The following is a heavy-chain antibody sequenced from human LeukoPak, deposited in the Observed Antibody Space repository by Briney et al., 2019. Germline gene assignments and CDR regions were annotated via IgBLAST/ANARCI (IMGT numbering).Heavy chain of an antibody. J-gene: IGHJ4*02. D-gene: IGHD3-22*01. Sequence: ASVKVSCKASGCTFTSYDINWVRQATGQGLEWMGWMNPNSGNTGYAQKFQGRVTMTRNTSISTAYMELSSLRSEGTAVYYCARALDDSSGYRFDYWGQGTLVTVSS. CDR2: MNPNSGNT. CDR3: ARALDDSSGYRFDY. V-gene: IGHV1-8*01. CDR1: GCTFTSYD.